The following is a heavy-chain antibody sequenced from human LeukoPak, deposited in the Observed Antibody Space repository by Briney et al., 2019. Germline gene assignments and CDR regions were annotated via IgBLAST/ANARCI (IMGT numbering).Heavy chain of an antibody. J-gene: IGHJ4*02. CDR1: GDSMSSHH. V-gene: IGHV4-59*11. CDR3: VRVGLGLKGGSRVASDY. Sequence: SETLSLTCTVSGDSMSSHHWTSIRQPPGKGLEWIGYIYYSGSTNYNPSLKSRVTISVDTWKKQFSLKLTSVTAADTAVYYCVRVGLGLKGGSRVASDYWGQGTLVTVSS. CDR2: IYYSGST. D-gene: IGHD3/OR15-3a*01.